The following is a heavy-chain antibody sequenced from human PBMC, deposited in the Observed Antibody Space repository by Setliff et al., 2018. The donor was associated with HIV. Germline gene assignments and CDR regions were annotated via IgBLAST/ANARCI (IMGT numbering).Heavy chain of an antibody. V-gene: IGHV3-53*01. CDR2: ITSGGST. CDR1: GFTFSSSW. Sequence: GGSLRLSCAASGFTFSSSWMHWVRQALGKGLEWVSIITSGGSTYYADSAKGRFIISRDNSQNTLYLQMNSLRADDTAIYYCAKGFRPVDTALVSGPTYWGQGIRVTVSS. D-gene: IGHD5-18*01. J-gene: IGHJ4*02. CDR3: AKGFRPVDTALVSGPTY.